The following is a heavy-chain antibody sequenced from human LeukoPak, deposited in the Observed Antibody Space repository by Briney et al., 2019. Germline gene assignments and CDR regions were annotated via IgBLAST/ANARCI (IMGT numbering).Heavy chain of an antibody. CDR3: AKDRLFSNYYDSSGYYYDWFDP. CDR2: ISGSGVST. V-gene: IGHV3-23*01. J-gene: IGHJ5*02. Sequence: GGSLRLSCVASGFTFSRYATCWVRHAPGKRLECVSAISGSGVSTYYADTLNGRFTISRDNSKNTLYLQMNSLRAKDTAVYYCAKDRLFSNYYDSSGYYYDWFDPWGQGTLVTVSS. D-gene: IGHD3-22*01. CDR1: GFTFSRYA.